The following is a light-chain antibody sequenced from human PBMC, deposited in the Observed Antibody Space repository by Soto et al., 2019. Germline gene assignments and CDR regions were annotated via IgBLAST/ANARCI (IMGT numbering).Light chain of an antibody. J-gene: IGLJ1*01. Sequence: QSALTQPASVSGSPGQSITISCTGTSSDVGTYNYVSWYQHHPGKAPKLMIYEVSNRPSGVSNRFSGSKSGNTASLTISGLQAEEEADYYCNSYTSSSTPYVFGTGTKLTVL. CDR1: SSDVGTYNY. CDR2: EVS. V-gene: IGLV2-14*01. CDR3: NSYTSSSTPYV.